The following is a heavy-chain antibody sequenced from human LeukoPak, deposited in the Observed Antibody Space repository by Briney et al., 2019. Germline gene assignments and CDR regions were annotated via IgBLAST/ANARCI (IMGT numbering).Heavy chain of an antibody. V-gene: IGHV3-64*01. D-gene: IGHD3-3*01. J-gene: IGHJ4*02. CDR3: ARGYDFWSGYWSHSDY. CDR1: GFTFSSYA. Sequence: PGGSLRLSCAASGFTFSSYAMHWVHQAPGKGLEYVSAISSNGGSTYYANSVKGRFTISRDNSKNTLYLQMGSLRAEDMAVYYCARGYDFWSGYWSHSDYWGQGTLVTVSS. CDR2: ISSNGGST.